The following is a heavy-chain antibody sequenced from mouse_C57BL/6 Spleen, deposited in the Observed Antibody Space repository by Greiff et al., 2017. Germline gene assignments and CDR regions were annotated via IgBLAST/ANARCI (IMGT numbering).Heavy chain of an antibody. CDR1: GYTFTSYW. Sequence: QVQLQQPGAELVMPGASVKLSCKASGYTFTSYWMHWVKQRPGQGLEWIGEIDPSDSYTNYNQKFKGKSTLTVDKSSSTAYMQLSSLTSEDSAVYYCARCYSNYVPYFDDWGQGTTLTVSS. J-gene: IGHJ2*01. D-gene: IGHD2-5*01. CDR3: ARCYSNYVPYFDD. V-gene: IGHV1-69*01. CDR2: IDPSDSYT.